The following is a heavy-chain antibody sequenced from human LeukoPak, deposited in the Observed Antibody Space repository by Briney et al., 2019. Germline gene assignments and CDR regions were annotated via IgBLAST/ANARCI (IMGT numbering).Heavy chain of an antibody. CDR3: AKELDTMFFDY. Sequence: GGSLRLSCATSGFNFDRYTIHWVRQAPGKGLEWVSLAGWAGATTFYSDSVRGRFTISRDSGRKSVYLQMNSLTTDDTAFYFCAKELDTMFFDYWGQGALVTVSS. J-gene: IGHJ4*02. CDR2: AGWAGATT. V-gene: IGHV3-43*01. CDR1: GFNFDRYT. D-gene: IGHD3-10*02.